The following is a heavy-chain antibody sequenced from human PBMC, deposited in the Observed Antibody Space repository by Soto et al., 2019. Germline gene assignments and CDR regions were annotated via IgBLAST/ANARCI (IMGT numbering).Heavy chain of an antibody. CDR2: IYYSGST. V-gene: IGHV4-61*01. CDR1: GGSVSSGSYY. J-gene: IGHJ4*02. CDR3: AREVLWFGELLYRGYFDY. Sequence: PSETLSLTCTVSGGSVSSGSYYWSWIRQPPGKGLEWIGYIYYSGSTNYNPSLKSRVTISVDTSKNQFSLKLSSVTAADTAVYYCAREVLWFGELLYRGYFDYWGQGTLVTVSS. D-gene: IGHD3-10*01.